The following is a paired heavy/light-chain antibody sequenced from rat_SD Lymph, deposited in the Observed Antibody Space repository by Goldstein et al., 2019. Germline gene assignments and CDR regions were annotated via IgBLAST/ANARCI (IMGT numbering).Light chain of an antibody. CDR3: LQYGSIPYT. CDR1: QSVGTV. Sequence: DTVMTQSPASMSTSVGERVTVNCKASQSVGTVVAWFQQKPGQSPKRLIYLATNRHTGVPDRFTGSGFGRDFTLTISNVEAEDLAVYYCLQYGSIPYTFGAGTKLELK. CDR2: LAT. V-gene: IGKV6S9*01. J-gene: IGKJ2-3*01.
Heavy chain of an antibody. CDR2: IRNKNYNYAT. J-gene: IGHJ2*01. CDR1: GFNFNDYF. Sequence: EVQILETGGGLVKPGGSLRLSCATSGFNFNDYFMNWVRQAPGKGLEWVAQIRNKNYNYATYYAESLEGRVTISRDDSKSSVYLQVSSLRAEDTAIYYCTSGHYYDGYWDYFDYWGQGVMVTVSS. D-gene: IGHD1-12*03. CDR3: TSGHYYDGYWDYFDY. V-gene: IGHV6-22*01.